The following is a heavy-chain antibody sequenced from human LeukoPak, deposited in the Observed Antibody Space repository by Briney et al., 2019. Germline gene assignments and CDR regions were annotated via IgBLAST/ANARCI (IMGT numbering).Heavy chain of an antibody. J-gene: IGHJ4*02. V-gene: IGHV4-39*01. CDR1: GGSISSSSYY. CDR2: IYYSGST. Sequence: SETLSLTCTVSGGSISSSSYYWGWICQPPGKGLEWIGSIYYSGSTYYNPSLKSRVTISVDTSKNQFSLKLSSVTAADTAVYYCARQFVGYSFFDYWGQGTLVTVSS. CDR3: ARQFVGYSFFDY. D-gene: IGHD5-18*01.